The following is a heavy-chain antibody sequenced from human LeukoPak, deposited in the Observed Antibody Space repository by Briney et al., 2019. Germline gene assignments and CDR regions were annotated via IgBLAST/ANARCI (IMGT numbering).Heavy chain of an antibody. CDR2: ISSNGGST. Sequence: GGSLRLSCAASGFTFSSYAMHWVRQAPGKGLEYVSAISSNGGSTYYANSVKGRFTISRDNSKNTLYLQMGSLRVEDMAVYYCARPSESVAGKGRYFDYWGQGTLVTVSS. J-gene: IGHJ4*02. D-gene: IGHD6-19*01. CDR3: ARPSESVAGKGRYFDY. CDR1: GFTFSSYA. V-gene: IGHV3-64*01.